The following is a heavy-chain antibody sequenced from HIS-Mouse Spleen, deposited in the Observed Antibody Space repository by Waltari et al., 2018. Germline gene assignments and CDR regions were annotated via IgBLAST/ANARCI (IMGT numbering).Heavy chain of an antibody. CDR2: ISDDGSNK. V-gene: IGHV3-30-3*01. J-gene: IGHJ2*01. CDR1: GFTFSSYA. CDR3: ARDRYWYFDL. Sequence: QVQLVESGGGVVQPGRSLRLSCAASGFTFSSYAMHWGRQAPGKGMEWVAVISDDGSNKYYADAVKGRFTISRDNSKNTLYLQMNSLRAEDTAVYYCARDRYWYFDLWGRGTLVTVSS.